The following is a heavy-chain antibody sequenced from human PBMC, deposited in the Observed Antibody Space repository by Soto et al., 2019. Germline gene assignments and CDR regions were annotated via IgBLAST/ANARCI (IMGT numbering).Heavy chain of an antibody. Sequence: SETLSLTCAVYGGSFSGYYWSWIRQPPGKGLEWIGEINHSGSTNYNPSLKSRVTISVATSKNQFSLKLSSVTAADTAVYYCVRGGRSSWSDFDYWGQGTLVTVSS. CDR2: INHSGST. CDR1: GGSFSGYY. J-gene: IGHJ4*02. D-gene: IGHD6-13*01. CDR3: VRGGRSSWSDFDY. V-gene: IGHV4-34*01.